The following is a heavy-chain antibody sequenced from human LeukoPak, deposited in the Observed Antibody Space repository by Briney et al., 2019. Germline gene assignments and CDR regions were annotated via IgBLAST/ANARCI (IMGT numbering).Heavy chain of an antibody. J-gene: IGHJ4*02. CDR3: ARVRMGYCSGGSCYPLDY. Sequence: SVKVSCKASGYTFTSYDINWVRQAPGQGLEWMGRIIPILGIANYAQKFQGRVTITADKSTSTAYMELSSLRSEDTAVYYCARVRMGYCSGGSCYPLDYWGQGTLVTVSS. CDR1: GYTFTSYD. CDR2: IIPILGIA. V-gene: IGHV1-69*04. D-gene: IGHD2-15*01.